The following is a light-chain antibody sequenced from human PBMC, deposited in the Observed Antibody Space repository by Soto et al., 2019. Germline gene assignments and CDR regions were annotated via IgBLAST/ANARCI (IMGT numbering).Light chain of an antibody. CDR2: GAS. CDR1: QSISTN. J-gene: IGKJ3*01. Sequence: EIVMTQSRATLSVSPGERASLSCRASQSISTNLAWYQQKPGQAPRHLIYGASTRATGIPARFSGSGSGTEVTLTLSSPQSEDFALYYCQQYDKWPLTFGPGTKVDIE. V-gene: IGKV3-15*01. CDR3: QQYDKWPLT.